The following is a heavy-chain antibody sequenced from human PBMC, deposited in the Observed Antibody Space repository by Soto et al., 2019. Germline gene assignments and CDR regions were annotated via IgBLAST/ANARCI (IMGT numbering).Heavy chain of an antibody. J-gene: IGHJ3*01. CDR2: VYDVDGT. CDR3: AIWLLQEHAYDV. D-gene: IGHD3-22*01. V-gene: IGHV3-53*01. CDR1: GLTVSGKKY. Sequence: DVQLVESGGGLIQPGGSLRLSCAAFGLTVSGKKYMAWVRQAPGKGLEWVSAVYDVDGTYYADSVKGRFTISRDSSKSIVYLQMNSLRPDDTAIYDGAIWLLQEHAYDVWGLGTTVTVSS.